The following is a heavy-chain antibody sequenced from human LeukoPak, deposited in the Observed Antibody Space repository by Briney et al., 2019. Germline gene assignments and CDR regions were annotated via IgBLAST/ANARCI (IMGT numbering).Heavy chain of an antibody. J-gene: IGHJ1*01. CDR3: ARPARYRRVGGTVEYFQR. Sequence: SETLSLTCAVYGGSFSGYYWSWIRQPPGKGLEWIGEINDSGTSNYNPSLKSRVTISVDSSKNQFSLRLESVSAADTAVYYCARPARYRRVGGTVEYFQRWGQGTLVIVSS. V-gene: IGHV4-34*01. D-gene: IGHD1-26*01. CDR1: GGSFSGYY. CDR2: INDSGTS.